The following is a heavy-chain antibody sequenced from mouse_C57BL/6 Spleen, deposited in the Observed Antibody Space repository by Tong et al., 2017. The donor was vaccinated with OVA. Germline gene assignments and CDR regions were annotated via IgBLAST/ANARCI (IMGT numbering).Heavy chain of an antibody. D-gene: IGHD1-1*02. V-gene: IGHV1-9*01. CDR1: GYTLSSYW. CDR2: ILPGSGST. Sequence: VQLQESGAELMKPGASVKISCKATGYTLSSYWIEWVKQRPGHGLEWIGEILPGSGSTNYNEKFKGKATFTADTSSNTAYMQLSSLTSEDTAVYYCARSNYGGYFDVWGAGTTVTVSS. CDR3: ARSNYGGYFDV. J-gene: IGHJ1*01.